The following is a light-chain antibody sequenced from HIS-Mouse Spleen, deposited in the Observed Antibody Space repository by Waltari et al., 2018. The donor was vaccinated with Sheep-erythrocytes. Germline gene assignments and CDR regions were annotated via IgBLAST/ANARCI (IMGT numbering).Light chain of an antibody. CDR1: SSDVGGYNY. V-gene: IGLV2-11*01. CDR2: DVS. J-gene: IGLJ2*01. CDR3: CSYAGSYTLV. Sequence: QSALTQPRSVSGSPGQSVTISCTGTSSDVGGYNYVSWYQQHQGKAPKLMIYDVSKRPSGVPYRFSGSKSGNTASLTISGLQAEDEADYYCCSYAGSYTLVFGGGTKLTVL.